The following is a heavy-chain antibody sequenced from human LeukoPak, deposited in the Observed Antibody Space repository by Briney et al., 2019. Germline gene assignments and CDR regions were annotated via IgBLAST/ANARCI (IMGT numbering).Heavy chain of an antibody. V-gene: IGHV4-34*01. CDR1: GGSFSGYY. J-gene: IGHJ3*02. Sequence: PSETLSLTCAVYGGSFSGYYWSWIRQPPGKGLEWIGEINHSGSTNYNPSLKSRVTISVDTSKNQFSLKLSSVAAADTAVYYCAVTSSSGDGPGAFDIWGQGTMVTVSS. CDR3: AVTSSSGDGPGAFDI. CDR2: INHSGST. D-gene: IGHD6-19*01.